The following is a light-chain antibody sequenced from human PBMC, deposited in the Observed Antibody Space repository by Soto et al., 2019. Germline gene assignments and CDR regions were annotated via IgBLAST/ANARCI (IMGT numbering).Light chain of an antibody. J-gene: IGKJ2*01. Sequence: EIVMTQSPATLSVSPGERATLSCRASQSVSSNLAWYQQKPGQAPRLLIYGASTRATGIPARFSGSGSGTVFTLTISSLQSEDSALYYCQQYNDWPGGTFGQGTKLDIK. CDR3: QQYNDWPGGT. CDR1: QSVSSN. V-gene: IGKV3-15*01. CDR2: GAS.